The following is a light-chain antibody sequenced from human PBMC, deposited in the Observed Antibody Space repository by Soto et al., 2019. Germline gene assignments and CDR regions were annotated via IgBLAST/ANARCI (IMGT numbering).Light chain of an antibody. CDR1: QAIRNS. CDR2: AAS. Sequence: DIPMTQSPSSLSASVGDRVTITCRASQAIRNSLAWYQQKPGEVPKLLMYAASTLQSGVPSRFSGSGSGTDFTLTISSLQPEDVATYYCQKYFSAPWTFGQGTKVEIK. J-gene: IGKJ1*01. CDR3: QKYFSAPWT. V-gene: IGKV1-27*01.